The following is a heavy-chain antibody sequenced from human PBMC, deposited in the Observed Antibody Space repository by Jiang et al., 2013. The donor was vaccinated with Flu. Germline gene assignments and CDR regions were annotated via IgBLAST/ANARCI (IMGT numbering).Heavy chain of an antibody. Sequence: PGLVKPSETLSLTCTVSGGSVSSGAYYWSWIRQPPGKGLEWIGYVYYSGTTKYNPSLKSRVTISVDTSKNQFSLKLKSVTAADTALFYCARIDIEKADAFDVWGQGTMVTVSS. CDR2: VYYSGTT. CDR3: ARIDIEKADAFDV. V-gene: IGHV4-61*08. CDR1: GGSVSSGAYY. J-gene: IGHJ3*01. D-gene: IGHD5-12*01.